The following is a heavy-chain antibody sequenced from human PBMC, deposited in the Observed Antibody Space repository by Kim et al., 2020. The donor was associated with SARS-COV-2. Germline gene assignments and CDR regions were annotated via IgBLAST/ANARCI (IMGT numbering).Heavy chain of an antibody. CDR1: GFTFSSYA. D-gene: IGHD2-2*01. CDR2: ISGSGGST. V-gene: IGHV3-23*01. CDR3: AKDCSSTSCYYGMDV. Sequence: GGSLRLSCAASGFTFSSYAMSWVRQAPGKGLEWVSAISGSGGSTYYADSVKGRFTISRDNSKNTLYLQMNSLGAEDTAVYYCAKDCSSTSCYYGMDVWGQGTTVTVSS. J-gene: IGHJ6*02.